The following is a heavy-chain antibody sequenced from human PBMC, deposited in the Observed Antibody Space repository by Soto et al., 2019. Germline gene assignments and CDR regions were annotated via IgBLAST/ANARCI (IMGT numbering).Heavy chain of an antibody. V-gene: IGHV3-53*01. Sequence: GGSLRLSCAASGFTVGSNYMSWVRQAPGKGLEWVSVIYSEGTPYYADAVKGRLTISRKNYNNTLYLHMNNLRAEDTAVYYCGRSTYYDILTGSYYYYAIDVWGQGTTVTVSS. J-gene: IGHJ6*02. CDR1: GFTVGSNY. CDR3: GRSTYYDILTGSYYYYAIDV. CDR2: IYSEGTP. D-gene: IGHD3-9*01.